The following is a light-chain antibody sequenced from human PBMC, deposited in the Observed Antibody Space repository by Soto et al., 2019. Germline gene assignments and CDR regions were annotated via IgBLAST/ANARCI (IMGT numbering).Light chain of an antibody. CDR2: DAS. Sequence: PGERATLTCRASQSVTNYIAWYQQRPGQAPRLLIYDASNRVTGIPARFRGSGSGTDFTLTISSLEPDDFAVYYCQQRSNWQITFGQGTRLEIK. V-gene: IGKV3-11*01. J-gene: IGKJ5*01. CDR1: QSVTNY. CDR3: QQRSNWQIT.